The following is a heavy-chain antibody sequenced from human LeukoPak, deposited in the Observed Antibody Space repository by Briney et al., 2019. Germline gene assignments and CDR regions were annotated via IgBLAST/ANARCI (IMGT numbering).Heavy chain of an antibody. Sequence: GGSLRLSCAASGFTVSSNYMSWVRQAPGKGLEWVSVIYSGGSTYYADSVKGRFTISRDNSKNTLYLQMNSLRAEDTAVYYCARGPPMVRGVIKDDAFDIWGQGTMVTVSS. CDR1: GFTVSSNY. CDR3: ARGPPMVRGVIKDDAFDI. CDR2: IYSGGST. J-gene: IGHJ3*02. D-gene: IGHD3-10*01. V-gene: IGHV3-53*01.